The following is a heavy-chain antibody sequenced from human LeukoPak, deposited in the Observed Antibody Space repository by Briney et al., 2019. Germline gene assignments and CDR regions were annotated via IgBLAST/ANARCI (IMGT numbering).Heavy chain of an antibody. D-gene: IGHD5-18*01. CDR1: GFTFSSYS. J-gene: IGHJ4*02. CDR3: ARDEGPPTQLWLLGIDY. V-gene: IGHV3-48*04. Sequence: QPGRSLRLSCAASGFTFSSYSMNWVRQAPGKGREWVSYISSSSSTIYYADSVKGRFTISRDNAKNSLYLQMNSLRAEDTAVYYCARDEGPPTQLWLLGIDYWGQGTLVTVSS. CDR2: ISSSSSTI.